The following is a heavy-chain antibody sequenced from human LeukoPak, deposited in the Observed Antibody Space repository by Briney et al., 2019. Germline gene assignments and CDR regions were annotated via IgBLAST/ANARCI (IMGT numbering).Heavy chain of an antibody. CDR3: ARVLGYFDY. V-gene: IGHV4-39*07. J-gene: IGHJ4*02. CDR2: ISYSGNT. Sequence: PSETLSLTCAVSGGSISSSLYYWAWIRQPPGKGLEWIGSISYSGNTYYHPSLKSRVTISLDTSENQFSLDLRSVTAADTAVYYCARVLGYFDYWGQGTLVTVSS. D-gene: IGHD3-10*01. CDR1: GGSISSSLYY.